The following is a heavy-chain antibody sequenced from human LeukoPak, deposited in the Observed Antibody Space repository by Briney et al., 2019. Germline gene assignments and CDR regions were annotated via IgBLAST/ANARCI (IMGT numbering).Heavy chain of an antibody. CDR1: GFTFSSYE. CDR2: IGSSGSTI. J-gene: IGHJ6*02. CDR3: ARSHQLLAYGMDV. Sequence: GGSLRLSFSASGFTFSSYEMNWVRQAPGKGLEWVSYIGSSGSTIYYADSVKGRFTISRDNAKNSLYLQMNSLRAEDTAVYYCARSHQLLAYGMDVWGQGTTVTVSS. V-gene: IGHV3-48*03. D-gene: IGHD2-2*01.